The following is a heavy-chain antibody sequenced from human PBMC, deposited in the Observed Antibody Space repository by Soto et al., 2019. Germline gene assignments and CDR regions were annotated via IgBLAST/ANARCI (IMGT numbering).Heavy chain of an antibody. CDR2: IKQDGSEK. Sequence: GGSLRLSCAASGFTFSSYWMSWVRQAPGKGLEWVANIKQDGSEKYYVDSVKGRFTISRDNAKNSLYLQMNSLRAEDTAVYYCARDFDEYSSYFDYWGQGTLVTVSS. V-gene: IGHV3-7*01. CDR3: ARDFDEYSSYFDY. J-gene: IGHJ4*02. D-gene: IGHD6-6*01. CDR1: GFTFSSYW.